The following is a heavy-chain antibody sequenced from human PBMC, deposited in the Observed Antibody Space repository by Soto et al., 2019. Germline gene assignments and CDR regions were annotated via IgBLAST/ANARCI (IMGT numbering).Heavy chain of an antibody. CDR2: IIPIFGTA. J-gene: IGHJ4*02. Sequence: VELVQSGAEVKQPGSSVKVSCQASEDTFRNYAISWVRQAPGQGLEWMGGIIPIFGTANYAQKFQGRVTITADTSANTVYLELSSLRSEGTAVYYCAKIGYCMESRCDWPDYWGRGTLVSVSS. CDR3: AKIGYCMESRCDWPDY. V-gene: IGHV1-69*06. CDR1: EDTFRNYA. D-gene: IGHD2-15*01.